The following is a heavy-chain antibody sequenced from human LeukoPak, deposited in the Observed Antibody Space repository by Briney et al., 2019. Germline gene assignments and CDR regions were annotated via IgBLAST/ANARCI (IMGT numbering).Heavy chain of an antibody. CDR1: GFTFSSYW. J-gene: IGHJ4*02. CDR3: ARESLGYCSGGSCYKVY. V-gene: IGHV3-7*03. D-gene: IGHD2-15*01. Sequence: GGSLRLSCAASGFTFSSYWMSWVRQAPGKGLEWVANIKQDGSEKYYEDSVKGRFTISRDNAKNSLYLQMNSLRAEDTAVYYCARESLGYCSGGSCYKVYWGQGTLVTVSS. CDR2: IKQDGSEK.